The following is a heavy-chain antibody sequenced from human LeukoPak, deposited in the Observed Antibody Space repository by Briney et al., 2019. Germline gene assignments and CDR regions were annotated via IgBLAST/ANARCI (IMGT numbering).Heavy chain of an antibody. J-gene: IGHJ4*02. CDR2: IYYSGST. D-gene: IGHD3-3*01. CDR3: ARRGPPYDFWSGYYHRYYFDY. CDR1: GGSISSYY. V-gene: IGHV4-59*01. Sequence: PSETLSLTCTVSGGSISSYYWSWIRQPPGKGLEWIRYIYYSGSTNYNPSLKSRGTISVDTSKNQFSLKLSSVTAADTAVYYCARRGPPYDFWSGYYHRYYFDYWGQGTLVTVSS.